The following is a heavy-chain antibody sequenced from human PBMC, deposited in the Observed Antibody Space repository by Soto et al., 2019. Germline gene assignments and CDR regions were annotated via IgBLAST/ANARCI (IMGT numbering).Heavy chain of an antibody. CDR2: IWYDGSNK. V-gene: IGHV3-33*01. CDR1: GFTFSSYG. Sequence: QVQLVESGGGVVQPGRSLRLSCAASGFTFSSYGLHWVRQAPGRGLEWVAVIWYDGSNKYYADYGKGRFTISRDNSKNTVYLKMDSLRAGGTAVYYCARNVRVGGPDRCSSTCCYRPPGSYWGQGCLVTVSS. J-gene: IGHJ4*02. CDR3: ARNVRVGGPDRCSSTCCYRPPGSY. D-gene: IGHD2-2*01.